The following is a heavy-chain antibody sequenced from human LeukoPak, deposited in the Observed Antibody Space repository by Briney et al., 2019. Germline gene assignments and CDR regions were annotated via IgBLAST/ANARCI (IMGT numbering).Heavy chain of an antibody. D-gene: IGHD2-15*01. Sequence: SETLSLTCAVSGVSIVSNYWWNWVRQSPGKGLEWIGQIHHSGSTIYNPSLKSRVTISVDKSRSQLSLKVDSVTAADLAVYYCARDCSGDGCYSRTLAIWGQGTMVIVSS. CDR3: ARDCSGDGCYSRTLAI. CDR1: GVSIVSNYW. V-gene: IGHV4-4*02. J-gene: IGHJ3*02. CDR2: IHHSGST.